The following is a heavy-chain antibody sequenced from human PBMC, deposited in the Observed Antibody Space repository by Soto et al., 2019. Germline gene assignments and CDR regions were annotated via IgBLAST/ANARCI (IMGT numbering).Heavy chain of an antibody. CDR2: IIPILGTP. Sequence: GASVKVSCKASGDTFSTYSISWVRQAPGQGLEWLGGIIPILGTPSYAQRFQGRVTITADKSTSTAYMELSSLRSEDTAVYYCARRYITIFGVVTQPDYYYYGMDVWGQGTTVTVSS. CDR3: ARRYITIFGVVTQPDYYYYGMDV. V-gene: IGHV1-69*08. J-gene: IGHJ6*02. D-gene: IGHD3-3*01. CDR1: GDTFSTYS.